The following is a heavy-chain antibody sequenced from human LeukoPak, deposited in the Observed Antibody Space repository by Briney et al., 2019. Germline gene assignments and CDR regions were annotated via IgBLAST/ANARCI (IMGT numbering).Heavy chain of an antibody. V-gene: IGHV1-69*13. CDR2: IIPIFGTA. Sequence: ASVKVSCKASGGTFSSYANSWVRQAPGQGLEWMGGIIPIFGTANYAQKFQGRVTITADESTSTAYMELSSLRSEDTAVYYCAREYCTNGVCPYWYFDLWGRGTLVTVSS. CDR1: GGTFSSYA. D-gene: IGHD2-8*01. J-gene: IGHJ2*01. CDR3: AREYCTNGVCPYWYFDL.